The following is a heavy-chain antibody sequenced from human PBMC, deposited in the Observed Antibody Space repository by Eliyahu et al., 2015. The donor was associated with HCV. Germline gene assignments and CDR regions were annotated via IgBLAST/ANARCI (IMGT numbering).Heavy chain of an antibody. V-gene: IGHV5-10-1*03. D-gene: IGHD3-3*01. J-gene: IGHJ5*02. CDR2: IDPSDSYT. CDR1: GYSFSNYW. Sequence: EVQLVQSGAEVKKPGESLRISCXGSGYSFSNYWINWVRQMPGKGLEWMGRIDPSDSYTNYSPSFQGHVTMSADKSISTAYLQWSSLKASDTAMYYCASEMEWLPFDPWGQGTLVTVSS. CDR3: ASEMEWLPFDP.